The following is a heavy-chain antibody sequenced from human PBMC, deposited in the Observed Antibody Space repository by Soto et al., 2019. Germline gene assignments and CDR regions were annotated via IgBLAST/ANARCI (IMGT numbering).Heavy chain of an antibody. Sequence: EVQLVESGGGLVQPGRSLRLSCAASGFTFDDYAMHWVRQAPGKGLEWVSGISWNSGSIGYADSVKGRFTISRDNAKNSLYLQMNSLRAEDTALYYCAKDKSHGSYDSRYYYYYGMDVWGQGTTVTVSS. V-gene: IGHV3-9*01. CDR2: ISWNSGSI. CDR1: GFTFDDYA. J-gene: IGHJ6*02. D-gene: IGHD1-26*01. CDR3: AKDKSHGSYDSRYYYYYGMDV.